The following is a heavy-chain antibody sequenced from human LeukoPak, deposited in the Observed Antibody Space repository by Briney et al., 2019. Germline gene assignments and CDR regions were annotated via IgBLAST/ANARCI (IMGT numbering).Heavy chain of an antibody. D-gene: IGHD4-17*01. CDR2: ISYDGSNK. Sequence: PGGSLRLSCAASGFTFSSYAMHWVRQAPGKGLEWVAVISYDGSNKYYADSVKGRFTISRDSAKNSLYLQMNSLRAEDTAVYYCARDFDYAFDYWGRGTLVTVSS. J-gene: IGHJ4*02. CDR1: GFTFSSYA. CDR3: ARDFDYAFDY. V-gene: IGHV3-30*04.